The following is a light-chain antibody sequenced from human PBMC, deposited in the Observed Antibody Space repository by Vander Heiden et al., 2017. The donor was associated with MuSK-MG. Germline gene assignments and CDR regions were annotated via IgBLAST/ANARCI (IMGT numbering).Light chain of an antibody. CDR1: QSISSF. CDR3: QQSYSTPWT. CDR2: DAS. V-gene: IGKV1-39*01. Sequence: DIQMTQSPSSLSASVGDRVTITCRASQSISSFFNWYQQKPGKAPKLLIYDASSLQRGVPSRFSGRGSGTDFTLTITSLQPEDFATYYCQQSYSTPWTFGQGTKVEIK. J-gene: IGKJ1*01.